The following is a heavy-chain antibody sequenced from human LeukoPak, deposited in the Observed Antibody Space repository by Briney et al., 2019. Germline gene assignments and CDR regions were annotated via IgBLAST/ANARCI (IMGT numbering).Heavy chain of an antibody. Sequence: SETLSLTCAVSGYSFNSGHYWGWPRHPPGEGVEGIRSIHNLRTTYYNLSLKGRVTISGATSKNKFSLKLTSVTATDTAVDYCARAAAADPKNWFDPWGQGTLVTVSS. D-gene: IGHD6-13*01. CDR1: GYSFNSGHY. V-gene: IGHV4-38-2*01. J-gene: IGHJ5*02. CDR3: ARAAAADPKNWFDP. CDR2: IHNLRTT.